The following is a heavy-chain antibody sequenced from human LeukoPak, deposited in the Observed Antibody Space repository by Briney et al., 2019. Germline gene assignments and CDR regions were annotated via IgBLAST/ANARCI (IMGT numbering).Heavy chain of an antibody. J-gene: IGHJ4*02. V-gene: IGHV4-61*02. CDR2: IYTSGST. CDR1: GGSISSGSYY. D-gene: IGHD3-10*01. CDR3: AREPLHYTDYYGSGSYWL. Sequence: SQTLSLTCTVSGGSISSGSYYWSWIRQPARKGLEWIGRIYTSGSTNYNPSLKSRVTISVDTSENQFSLKLSSVTAADTAVYYCAREPLHYTDYYGSGSYWLWGQGTLVTVSS.